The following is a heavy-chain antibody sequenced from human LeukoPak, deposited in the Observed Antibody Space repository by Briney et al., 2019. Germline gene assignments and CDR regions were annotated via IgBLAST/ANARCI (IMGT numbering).Heavy chain of an antibody. D-gene: IGHD3-22*01. CDR2: INPNSGGT. J-gene: IGHJ4*02. CDR3: ASDSQTYDSSGDFDY. Sequence: ASVKVSCKASGYTFTGYYMHWVQQAPGQGLEWMGWINPNSGGTNYAQKFQGRVTMTRDTSISTAYMELSRLRSDDAAVYYCASDSQTYDSSGDFDYWGQGTLVTVSS. CDR1: GYTFTGYY. V-gene: IGHV1-2*02.